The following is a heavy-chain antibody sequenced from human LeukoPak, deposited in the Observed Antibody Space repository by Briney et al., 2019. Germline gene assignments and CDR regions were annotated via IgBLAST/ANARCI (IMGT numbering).Heavy chain of an antibody. V-gene: IGHV3-9*01. CDR2: ISWNSGSI. CDR1: GFTFDDYA. Sequence: GGSLRLSCAASGFTFDDYAMHWVRQAPGKGLEWVSGISWNSGSIGYADSVEGRFTISRDNAKNSPYLQMNSLRAEDTALYYCAKDLCSGGSCYNFDYWGQGTLVTVSS. D-gene: IGHD2-15*01. CDR3: AKDLCSGGSCYNFDY. J-gene: IGHJ4*02.